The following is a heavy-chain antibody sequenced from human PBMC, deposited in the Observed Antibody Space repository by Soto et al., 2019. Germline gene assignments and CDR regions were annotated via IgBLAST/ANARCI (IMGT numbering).Heavy chain of an antibody. CDR1: GGTFSSYT. Sequence: QVQLVQSGAEVKKPGSSVKVYCQASGGTFSSYTISWVRQAPGQGLEWMGRIIPILGIANYAQKFQGRVTITADQSTSTAYMELSSLRSDDKDVYYCASADIVVGPDEPTNMGDEECCDDWGKGTLVTVAS. V-gene: IGHV1-69*02. D-gene: IGHD2-2*01. CDR3: ASADIVVGPDEPTNMGDEECCDD. J-gene: IGHJ4*02. CDR2: IIPILGIA.